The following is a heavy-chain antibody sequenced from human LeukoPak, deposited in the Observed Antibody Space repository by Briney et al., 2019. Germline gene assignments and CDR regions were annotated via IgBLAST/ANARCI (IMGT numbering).Heavy chain of an antibody. V-gene: IGHV4-61*01. D-gene: IGHD3-10*01. CDR2: IYYSGST. CDR3: ARVWGSGSYEGYYFDY. Sequence: NPSETLSLTCTVSGGSVSSGSYYWSWIRQPPGKGLEWIGYIYYSGSTNYNPSLKSRVTISVDTSKNQFSLKLSSVTAADTAVYYCARVWGSGSYEGYYFDYWGQGTLVTVSS. CDR1: GGSVSSGSYY. J-gene: IGHJ4*02.